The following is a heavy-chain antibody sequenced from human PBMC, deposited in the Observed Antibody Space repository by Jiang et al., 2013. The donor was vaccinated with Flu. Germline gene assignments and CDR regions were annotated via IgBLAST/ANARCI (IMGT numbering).Heavy chain of an antibody. V-gene: IGHV1-69*04. CDR3: AREWATAPDVVFFDN. D-gene: IGHD2-2*01. Sequence: GAEVKKPGSSVRVSCKASGGTFSSYAISWVRQAPGQGLEWMGRIIPILGIANYAQKFQGRVTITADKSTSTAYMELSSLRSEDTAVYYCAREWATAPDVVFFDNWGQGTLVTVSS. CDR1: GGTFSSYA. CDR2: IIPILGIA. J-gene: IGHJ4*02.